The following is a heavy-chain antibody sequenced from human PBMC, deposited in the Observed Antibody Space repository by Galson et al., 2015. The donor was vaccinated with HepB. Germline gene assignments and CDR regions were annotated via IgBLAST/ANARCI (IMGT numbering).Heavy chain of an antibody. CDR3: ARESLQFRYYFDY. CDR1: GFTFSSYG. V-gene: IGHV3-33*01. J-gene: IGHJ4*02. CDR2: IWYDGSNK. Sequence: SLRLSCAASGFTFSSYGMHWVRQAPGKGLEWVAVIWYDGSNKYYADSVKGRFTISRDNSKNTLYLQMNSLRAEDTAVYYCARESLQFRYYFDYWGQGTLVTVSS.